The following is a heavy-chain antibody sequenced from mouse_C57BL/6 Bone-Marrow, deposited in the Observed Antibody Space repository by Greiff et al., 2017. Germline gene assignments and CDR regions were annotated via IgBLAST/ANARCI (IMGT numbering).Heavy chain of an antibody. CDR1: GFTFSSYG. J-gene: IGHJ3*01. V-gene: IGHV5-6*01. CDR2: ISSGGSYT. D-gene: IGHD2-4*01. CDR3: ASIYYDYDEGFAY. Sequence: EVQLMESGGDLVKPGGSLKLSCAASGFTFSSYGMSWVRQTPDKRLEWVATISSGGSYTYYPDSVKGRFTIPRDNAKNTLYLQMSSLKSEDTAMYYCASIYYDYDEGFAYWGQGTLVTVSA.